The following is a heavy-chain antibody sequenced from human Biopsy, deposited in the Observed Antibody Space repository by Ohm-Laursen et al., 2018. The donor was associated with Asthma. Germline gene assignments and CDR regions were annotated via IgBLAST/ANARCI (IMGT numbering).Heavy chain of an antibody. CDR3: ARVLRYGDIFFGMDV. D-gene: IGHD4-17*01. J-gene: IGHJ6*01. CDR2: AHFSGST. V-gene: IGHV4-30-4*08. Sequence: SQTLSLTCTVSGGYIDSHDWSWCWIRHSLGKGLQWLGYAHFSGSTHYNPSLERRVRMSVDTSKSQVSLSLRSVSAADTAVYFCARVLRYGDIFFGMDVWGQGTTVTVSS. CDR1: GGYIDSHDWS.